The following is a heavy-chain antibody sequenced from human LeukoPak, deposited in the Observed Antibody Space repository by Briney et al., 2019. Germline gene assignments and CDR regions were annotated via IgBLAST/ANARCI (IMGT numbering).Heavy chain of an antibody. CDR3: ARGPKTYCSSTSCWFDP. Sequence: SETLSLTCAVSGGSISSSNWWSWVRQPPGKGLGWIGEIYHSGSTNYNPSLKSRVTISVDKSKNQFSLKLSSVTAADTAVYYCARGPKTYCSSTSCWFDPWGQGTLVTVSS. J-gene: IGHJ5*02. CDR1: GGSISSSNW. D-gene: IGHD2-2*01. CDR2: IYHSGST. V-gene: IGHV4-4*02.